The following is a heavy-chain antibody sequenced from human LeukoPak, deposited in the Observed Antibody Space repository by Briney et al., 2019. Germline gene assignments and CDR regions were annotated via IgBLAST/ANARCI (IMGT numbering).Heavy chain of an antibody. D-gene: IGHD2-21*02. CDR2: INSNGNII. CDR3: ARGGDWTFDY. Sequence: PGGSLRLSCGASGFSLGNFEMNWVRQAPGKGLEWVSYINSNGNIIYYADSVKGRITISRDNAKNSLYLQMNSLRAEDTAVYYCARGGDWTFDYWGQGALVTDSS. J-gene: IGHJ4*02. CDR1: GFSLGNFE. V-gene: IGHV3-48*03.